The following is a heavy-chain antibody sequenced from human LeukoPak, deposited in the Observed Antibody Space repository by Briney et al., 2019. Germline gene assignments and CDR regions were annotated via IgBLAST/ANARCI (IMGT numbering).Heavy chain of an antibody. CDR2: IIPIFGTA. D-gene: IGHD1-26*01. CDR3: ARAGSYYFVSWSDP. CDR1: GGTFSSYA. J-gene: IGHJ5*02. Sequence: ASVKVSCKASGGTFSSYAISWVRQAPGQGLEWVGGIIPIFGTANYAQKFQGRVTITTDESTSTAYMELSSLRSEDTAVYYCARAGSYYFVSWSDPWGQGTLVTVSS. V-gene: IGHV1-69*05.